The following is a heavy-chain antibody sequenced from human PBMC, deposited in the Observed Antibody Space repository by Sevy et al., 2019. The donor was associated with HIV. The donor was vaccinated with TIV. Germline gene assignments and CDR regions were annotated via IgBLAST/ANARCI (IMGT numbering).Heavy chain of an antibody. V-gene: IGHV5-51*01. J-gene: IGHJ4*02. CDR1: GYSFTSYW. D-gene: IGHD5-18*01. CDR2: IHPGDSDT. Sequence: GESLKISCKGSGYSFTSYWIGWVRQMPGKGLEWMGIIHPGDSDTRYSPSFEGQVTISADKSFSTAYLQWSSLKASDTAMYYCARQEYSYSQVDYWGQGTLVTVSS. CDR3: ARQEYSYSQVDY.